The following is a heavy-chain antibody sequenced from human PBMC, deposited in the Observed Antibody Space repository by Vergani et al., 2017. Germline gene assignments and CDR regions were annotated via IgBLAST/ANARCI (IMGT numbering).Heavy chain of an antibody. V-gene: IGHV4-39*01. Sequence: QLQLQESGPGLVKPSETLSLTCTVSGGSISSSSYYWGWIRQPPGKGLEWIGSIYYSGSTYYNPSLKSRVTISVDTSKNQFSLKLSSVTAADTAVYYWARTRYCSGGSCGAFDIWGQGTMVTVSS. CDR3: ARTRYCSGGSCGAFDI. J-gene: IGHJ3*02. D-gene: IGHD2-15*01. CDR2: IYYSGST. CDR1: GGSISSSSYY.